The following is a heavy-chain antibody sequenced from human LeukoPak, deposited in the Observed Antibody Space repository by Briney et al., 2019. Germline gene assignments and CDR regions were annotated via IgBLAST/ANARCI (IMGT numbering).Heavy chain of an antibody. CDR1: GYTFTGYC. V-gene: IGHV1-2*02. D-gene: IGHD1-7*01. J-gene: IGHJ4*02. CDR2: INPNSGGT. Sequence: ASVTVSCKASGYTFTGYCMHWVRQAPGQGLEWMGWINPNSGGTNYAQKFQGRVTMTRDTSISTAYMELSRLRSDDTAVYYCARKWGPSSGPNFDYWGQGTLVTVSS. CDR3: ARKWGPSSGPNFDY.